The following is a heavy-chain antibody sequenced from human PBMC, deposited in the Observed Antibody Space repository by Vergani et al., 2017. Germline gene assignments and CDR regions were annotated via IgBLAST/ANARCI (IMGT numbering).Heavy chain of an antibody. CDR2: ISSSSSYI. D-gene: IGHD1-1*01. J-gene: IGHJ4*02. CDR1: GFTFSSYW. V-gene: IGHV3-21*01. Sequence: EVQLVESGGGLVQPGGSLRLSCAASGFTFSSYWMSWVRQAPGKGLEWVSSISSSSSYIYYADSVKGRFTISRDNAKNSLYLQMNSLRAEDTAVYYCASNEEGTRHAPQYWGQGTLVTVSS. CDR3: ASNEEGTRHAPQY.